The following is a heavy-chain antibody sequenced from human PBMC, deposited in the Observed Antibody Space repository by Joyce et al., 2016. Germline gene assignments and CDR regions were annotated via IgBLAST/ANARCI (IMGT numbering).Heavy chain of an antibody. CDR1: GGSVSSGTYY. J-gene: IGHJ3*02. CDR3: ASHFRGDAFDI. D-gene: IGHD3-3*02. V-gene: IGHV4-61*01. CDR2: IYYSGST. Sequence: QVQLQESGPGLVKPSETLSLTCTVSGGSVSSGTYYWSWIRQPPGQRLEWIGYIYYSGSTNYTPSLKSRVTISVDTSKNQFSLKLTSVTAADTAMYYCASHFRGDAFDIWGQGTMVTVSS.